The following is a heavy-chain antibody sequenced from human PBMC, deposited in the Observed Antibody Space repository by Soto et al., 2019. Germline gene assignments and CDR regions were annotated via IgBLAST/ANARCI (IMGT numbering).Heavy chain of an antibody. J-gene: IGHJ6*02. CDR1: GYTFTNNA. Sequence: QVHLVQSGTEVKEPGASVRLSCRPSGYTFTNNAIQWVRQAPGKRFEWMGWINGGNGETRYSQKFQARVTLSRDTSASEAYMELRSLTSEDTAVYYCARGGWILVEGFQYYHAMDVWGQGTTVTVSS. V-gene: IGHV1-3*01. CDR3: ARGGWILVEGFQYYHAMDV. D-gene: IGHD2-2*03. CDR2: INGGNGET.